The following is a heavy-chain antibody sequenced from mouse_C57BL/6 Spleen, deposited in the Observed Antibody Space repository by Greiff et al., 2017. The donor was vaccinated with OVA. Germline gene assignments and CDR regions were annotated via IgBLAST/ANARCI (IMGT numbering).Heavy chain of an antibody. CDR2: ISSGSSTI. CDR3: AREGLYDYDVRAMDY. V-gene: IGHV5-17*01. J-gene: IGHJ4*01. Sequence: EVKLVESGGGLVKPGGSLKLSCAASGFTFSDYGMHWVRQAPEKGLEWVAYISSGSSTIYYADTVKGRFTISRDNAKNTLFLQMTSLRSEDTAMYYCAREGLYDYDVRAMDYWGQGTSVTVSS. D-gene: IGHD2-4*01. CDR1: GFTFSDYG.